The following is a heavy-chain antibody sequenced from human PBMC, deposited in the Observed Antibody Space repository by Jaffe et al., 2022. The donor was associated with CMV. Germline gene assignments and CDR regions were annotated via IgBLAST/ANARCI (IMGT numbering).Heavy chain of an antibody. D-gene: IGHD5-18*01. Sequence: VQLVESGGGLVQPGGSLRLSCAAAGFSFSDYWMSWVRQAPGKGPEWVANIKEDGSDKYYVDSVRGRFTISRDNARNSLYLQMNSLRAEDTAIYYCARDNGYRGGHKEKYFDYWGQGTLVAVSS. CDR3: ARDNGYRGGHKEKYFDY. CDR2: IKEDGSDK. CDR1: GFSFSDYW. V-gene: IGHV3-7*03. J-gene: IGHJ4*02.